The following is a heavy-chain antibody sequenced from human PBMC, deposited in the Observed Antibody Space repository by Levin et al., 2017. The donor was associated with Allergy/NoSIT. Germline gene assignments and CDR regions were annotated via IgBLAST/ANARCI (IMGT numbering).Heavy chain of an antibody. V-gene: IGHV1-8*01. CDR3: AKRPHATQDWYDYYYGMDV. J-gene: IGHJ6*02. D-gene: IGHD3/OR15-3a*01. Sequence: ASVKVSCKASGYTFTSYDINWVRQATGQGLEWMGWMNPNSGNTGYAQKFQGRVTMTRNTSISTAYMELSSLRSEDTAVYYCAKRPHATQDWYDYYYGMDVWGQGTTVTVSS. CDR1: GYTFTSYD. CDR2: MNPNSGNT.